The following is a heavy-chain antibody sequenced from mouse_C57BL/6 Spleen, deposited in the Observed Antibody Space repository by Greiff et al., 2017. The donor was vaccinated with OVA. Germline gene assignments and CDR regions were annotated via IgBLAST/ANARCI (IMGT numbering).Heavy chain of an antibody. CDR1: GYSITSGYY. CDR2: ISYDGSN. J-gene: IGHJ2*01. CDR3: ARDLPY. Sequence: EVKLMESGPGLVKPSQSLSLTCSVTGYSITSGYYWNWIRQFPGNKLEWMGYISYDGSNNYNPSLKNRISITRDTSKNQFFLKLNSVTTEDTATYYCARDLPYWGQGTTLTVSS. V-gene: IGHV3-6*01.